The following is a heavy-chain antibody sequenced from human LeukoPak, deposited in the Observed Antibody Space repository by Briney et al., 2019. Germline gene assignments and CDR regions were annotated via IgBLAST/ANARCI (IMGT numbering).Heavy chain of an antibody. CDR2: ISYDAKYK. CDR3: ARGRVVPATRLDY. Sequence: GRSLRLSCAASGFTFSNYAMHWVRQAPGKGLEWEAVISYDAKYKYYADSLKGRFTISRDNSNNTLYLQMNSLGSEDTAVYYCARGRVVPATRLDYWGRGTLVTVSS. J-gene: IGHJ4*02. V-gene: IGHV3-30*04. CDR1: GFTFSNYA. D-gene: IGHD2-15*01.